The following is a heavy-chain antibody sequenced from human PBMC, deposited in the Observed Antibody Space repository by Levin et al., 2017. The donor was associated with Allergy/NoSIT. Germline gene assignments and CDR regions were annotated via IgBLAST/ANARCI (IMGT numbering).Heavy chain of an antibody. V-gene: IGHV4-4*02. CDR2: IYHSGST. CDR3: ARDVSGGNSEDY. CDR1: GGSISSSNW. D-gene: IGHD4-23*01. Sequence: KSGGSLRLSCAVSGGSISSSNWWSWVRQPPGKGLEWIGEIYHSGSTNYNPSLKSRVTISVDKSKNQFSLKLSSVTAADTAVYYCARDVSGGNSEDYWGQGTLVTVSS. J-gene: IGHJ4*02.